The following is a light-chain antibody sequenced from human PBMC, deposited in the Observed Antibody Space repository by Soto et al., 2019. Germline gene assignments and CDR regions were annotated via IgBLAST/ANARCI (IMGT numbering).Light chain of an antibody. CDR2: GAS. Sequence: IVLTQSPVTLSLSPGERATLSCRASQSVSSNLAWYQQKPGQAPRLLIYGASTRATGIPARFSGSGSGTEFTLTISSLQSEDFAVYYCQQYNNWPPLTFGGGTKVEIK. CDR3: QQYNNWPPLT. CDR1: QSVSSN. V-gene: IGKV3-15*01. J-gene: IGKJ4*01.